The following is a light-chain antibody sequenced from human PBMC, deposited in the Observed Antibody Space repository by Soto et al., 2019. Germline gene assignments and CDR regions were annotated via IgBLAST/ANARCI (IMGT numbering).Light chain of an antibody. CDR2: EGS. J-gene: IGLJ3*02. CDR3: CSYAGFSSWV. CDR1: SSDIGSYEL. Sequence: QSALTQPASVSESPGQSITISCTGASSDIGSYELVSWYQHHPGKAPKLIIYEGSKRPSGISSRFFGFKSDNTASLTISGLQAEDEADYYCCSYAGFSSWVCCGGTKVTVL. V-gene: IGLV2-23*01.